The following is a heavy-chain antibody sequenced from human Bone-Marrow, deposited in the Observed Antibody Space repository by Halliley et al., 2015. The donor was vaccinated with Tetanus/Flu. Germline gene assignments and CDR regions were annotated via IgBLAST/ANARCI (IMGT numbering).Heavy chain of an antibody. D-gene: IGHD1-26*01. V-gene: IGHV4-61*07. CDR3: AGLALGASSYFDY. Sequence: WIGYIVYSGSNDYNPTLKSRVSISVDTSRNQFSLRLNSVTAADTAVYYCAGLALGASSYFDYWGQGTLVTVSS. J-gene: IGHJ4*02. CDR2: IVYSGSN.